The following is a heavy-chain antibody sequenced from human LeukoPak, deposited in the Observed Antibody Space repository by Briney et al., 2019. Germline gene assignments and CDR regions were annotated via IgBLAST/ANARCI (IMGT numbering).Heavy chain of an antibody. CDR1: GFTFSNYG. J-gene: IGHJ6*02. CDR2: MWYDESKE. Sequence: GQSLRLSCAASGFTFSNYGMHWVRQAPGKGLEWVAVMWYDESKEYSGDSVKGRFTISRDKSKNTLYLQMNGLKVEDTAVYYCARDPYYGSGKYYHGMDLWGQGTTVTVSS. D-gene: IGHD3-10*01. V-gene: IGHV3-33*01. CDR3: ARDPYYGSGKYYHGMDL.